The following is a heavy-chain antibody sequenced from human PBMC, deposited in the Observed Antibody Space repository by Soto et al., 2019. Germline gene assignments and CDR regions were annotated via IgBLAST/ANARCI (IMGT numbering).Heavy chain of an antibody. CDR1: GFTFTSSA. CDR2: IVVCSGNT. CDR3: AADLYTDTAMVYYYYYGMDV. V-gene: IGHV1-58*01. D-gene: IGHD5-18*01. J-gene: IGHJ6*02. Sequence: ASVKVSCKASGFTFTSSAVQCVRQARGQLLEWIGWIVVCSGNTNYAQKFQERVTITRDMSTSTAYMELSSLRSEDTAVYYCAADLYTDTAMVYYYYYGMDVWGQGTTVTVSS.